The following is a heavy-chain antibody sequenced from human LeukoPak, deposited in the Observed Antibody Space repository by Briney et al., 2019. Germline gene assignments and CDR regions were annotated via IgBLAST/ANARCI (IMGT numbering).Heavy chain of an antibody. CDR2: ISGSGGST. Sequence: PGGSLRLSCAASGFTFSSYAMSWVRQAPGKGLEWVSAISGSGGSTYYADSVKGRFTISRDNSKNTLYLQMNSLRAEDTAVYYCAKSRGARTAYQKYFDYWGQGTLVTVSS. CDR1: GFTFSSYA. V-gene: IGHV3-23*01. D-gene: IGHD1-26*01. CDR3: AKSRGARTAYQKYFDY. J-gene: IGHJ4*02.